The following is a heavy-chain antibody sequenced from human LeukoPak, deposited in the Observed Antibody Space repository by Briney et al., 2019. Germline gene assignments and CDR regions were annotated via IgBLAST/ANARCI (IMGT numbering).Heavy chain of an antibody. Sequence: EASVKVSCKASGYTFTSYAMNWVRQAPGQGLEWMGWINPNSGGTNYAQKFQGRVTMTRDTSISTAYMELSRLRSDDTAVYYCARGQRIDDAFDIWGQGTMVTVSS. V-gene: IGHV1-2*02. CDR3: ARGQRIDDAFDI. CDR1: GYTFTSYA. D-gene: IGHD2-15*01. J-gene: IGHJ3*02. CDR2: INPNSGGT.